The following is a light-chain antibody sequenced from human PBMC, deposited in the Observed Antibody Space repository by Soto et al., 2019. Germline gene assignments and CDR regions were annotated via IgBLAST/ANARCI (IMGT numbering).Light chain of an antibody. CDR1: SSDVGVSRS. Sequence: QSVLTQPRSVSGSPGQSVTISCTGTSSDVGVSRSVSWYQQHPGKAPKLIISDVTKRPSGVPYRFSGSKSGNTASLTISGLQAAAEADYYCCSYEGRFFFGTGTKLTVL. V-gene: IGLV2-11*01. CDR3: CSYEGRFF. J-gene: IGLJ1*01. CDR2: DVT.